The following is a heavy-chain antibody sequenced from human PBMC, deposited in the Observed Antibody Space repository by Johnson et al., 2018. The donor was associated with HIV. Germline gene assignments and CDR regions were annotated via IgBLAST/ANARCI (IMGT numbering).Heavy chain of an antibody. CDR2: ISYDGSNK. CDR1: GFTFSGYG. D-gene: IGHD4-23*01. V-gene: IGHV3-30*18. Sequence: QVQVVESGGGEVQPGRSLRLSCAASGFTFSGYGMHWVRQAPGKGLEWVAVISYDGSNKYYTESVKGRFTISRDNSKNTMYLQMNSLRIEDTALYSCANLGDYGGNNGFDIWGRGTMVTVSS. J-gene: IGHJ3*02. CDR3: ANLGDYGGNNGFDI.